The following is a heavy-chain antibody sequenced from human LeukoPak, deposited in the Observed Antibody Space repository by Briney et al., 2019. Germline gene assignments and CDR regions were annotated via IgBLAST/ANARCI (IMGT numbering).Heavy chain of an antibody. CDR2: IYWNDDK. D-gene: IGHD5-18*01. V-gene: IGHV2-5*01. Sequence: SGPTLVNPTQTLTLTCAFSGFSLSTSGVGVGWIRQPPGKALEWLALIYWNDDKHYSPSLKSRLTITKDTSKNQVVLTMANMDPADTATYYCAHTSPDTIKAFFDYWGQGTLVTVSS. CDR3: AHTSPDTIKAFFDY. CDR1: GFSLSTSGVG. J-gene: IGHJ4*02.